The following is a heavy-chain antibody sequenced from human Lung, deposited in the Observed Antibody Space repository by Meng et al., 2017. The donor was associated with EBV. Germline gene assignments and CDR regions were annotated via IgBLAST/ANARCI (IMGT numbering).Heavy chain of an antibody. CDR2: LIAVFDKT. CDR3: ARGRRNEPLFDY. J-gene: IGHJ4*02. CDR1: GDSFSTQT. D-gene: IGHD1-14*01. V-gene: IGHV1-69*13. Sequence: QVQLVQSGAGVKKPGSSVKVACKTSGDSFSTQTFSWVRQSPGQGLEWMGGLIAVFDKTKAAPRFQDRVTFTADESTSTAYMELSSLTFDDTAVYFCARGRRNEPLFDYWGQGTLVTVSS.